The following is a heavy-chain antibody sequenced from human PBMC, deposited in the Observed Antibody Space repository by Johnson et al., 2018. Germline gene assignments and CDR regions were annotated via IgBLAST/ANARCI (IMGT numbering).Heavy chain of an antibody. D-gene: IGHD5-12*01. V-gene: IGHV3-30*03. CDR3: ARSGYDYALDI. Sequence: QVQLVQSGGGVVQPGRSLRLSCAASGFTLSSYVMHWVRQAPGKGLEWVAVISYDGTNKYYVDSVKGRFTISRDNSKNTWYLQMNSLGAEDTAVYSCARSGYDYALDIWGQGTMVTVSS. CDR2: ISYDGTNK. CDR1: GFTLSSYV. J-gene: IGHJ3*02.